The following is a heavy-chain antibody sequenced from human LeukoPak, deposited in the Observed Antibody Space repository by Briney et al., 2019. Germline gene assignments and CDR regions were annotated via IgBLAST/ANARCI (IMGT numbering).Heavy chain of an antibody. D-gene: IGHD1-26*01. V-gene: IGHV3-30*02. CDR3: ARAVLSSYYYYYYYMDV. CDR2: IRYDGSNK. Sequence: GGSLRLSCAASGFTFSSYGMHWVRQAPGKGLEWVAFIRYDGSNKYYADSVKGRFTISRDNSKNTLYLQMNSLRAEDTAVYYCARAVLSSYYYYYYYMDVWGKGTTVTVSS. J-gene: IGHJ6*03. CDR1: GFTFSSYG.